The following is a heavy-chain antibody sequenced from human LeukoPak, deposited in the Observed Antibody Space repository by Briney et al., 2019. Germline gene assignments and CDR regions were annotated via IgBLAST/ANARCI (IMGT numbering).Heavy chain of an antibody. J-gene: IGHJ4*02. Sequence: PGRSLRLFCAASGFTFSSYAMHWVRQAPGKGLEWVAVISYDGSNKYYADSVKGRFTISRDNSKNTLYLQMNSLRAEDTAVYYCARARDYWGQGTLVTVSS. CDR3: ARARDY. V-gene: IGHV3-30-3*01. CDR2: ISYDGSNK. CDR1: GFTFSSYA.